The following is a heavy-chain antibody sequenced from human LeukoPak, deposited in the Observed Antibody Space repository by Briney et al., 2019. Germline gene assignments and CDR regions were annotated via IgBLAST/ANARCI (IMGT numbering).Heavy chain of an antibody. Sequence: SVKVSCKASGYTFTSYFIHWVRQAPGEGLEWMGGIIPIFGTANYAQKFQGRVTITADESTSTAYMELSSLRSEDTAVYYCARGGATVTAHFDYWGQGTLVTVSS. V-gene: IGHV1-69*13. CDR3: ARGGATVTAHFDY. CDR1: GYTFTSYF. J-gene: IGHJ4*02. CDR2: IIPIFGTA. D-gene: IGHD4-17*01.